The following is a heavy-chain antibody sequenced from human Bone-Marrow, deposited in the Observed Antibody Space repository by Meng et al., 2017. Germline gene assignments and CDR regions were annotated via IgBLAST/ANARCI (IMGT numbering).Heavy chain of an antibody. Sequence: GESLKISCAASGFTFSSYGMHWVRQAPGKGLEWVAVIWYDGSNKYYADSVKGRFTISRDNSKNTLYLQMNSLRAEDTAVYYCARDWGEYYYDSSGYYLKPYYYYGMDVWGQGTTVTVSS. V-gene: IGHV3-33*01. CDR1: GFTFSSYG. CDR3: ARDWGEYYYDSSGYYLKPYYYYGMDV. J-gene: IGHJ6*02. D-gene: IGHD3-22*01. CDR2: IWYDGSNK.